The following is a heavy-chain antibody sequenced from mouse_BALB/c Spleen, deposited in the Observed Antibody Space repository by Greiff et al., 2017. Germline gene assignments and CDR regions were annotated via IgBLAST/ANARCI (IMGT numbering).Heavy chain of an antibody. D-gene: IGHD1-2*01. CDR3: AKSTTAHYFDY. CDR1: GFTFSSYA. Sequence: VQLKESGGGLVKPGGSLKLSCAASGFTFSSYAMSWVRQTPEKRLEWVATISSGGSYTYYPDSVKGRFTISRDNAKNTLYLQMSSLRSEDTAMYYCAKSTTAHYFDYWGQGTTLTVSS. J-gene: IGHJ2*01. CDR2: ISSGGSYT. V-gene: IGHV5-9-3*01.